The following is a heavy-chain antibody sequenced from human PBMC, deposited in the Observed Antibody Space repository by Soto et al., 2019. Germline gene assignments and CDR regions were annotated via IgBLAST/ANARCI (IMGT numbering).Heavy chain of an antibody. V-gene: IGHV1-69*01. CDR3: TSYYYGRDV. CDR1: GGTFSSYD. CDR2: IIPIFATA. Sequence: QVQLVQSGAEVKKPGSSVKVSCKTSGGTFSSYDINWVRQAPGQGFEWMGGIIPIFATANYAQDYQGRVTITADESTSTAYRELRILRSEDTAVYYCTSYYYGRDVWAQGPTITAS. J-gene: IGHJ6*02.